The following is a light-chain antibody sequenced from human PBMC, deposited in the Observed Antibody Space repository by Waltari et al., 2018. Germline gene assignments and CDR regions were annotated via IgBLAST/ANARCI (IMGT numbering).Light chain of an antibody. CDR3: AAWDNSLSTGV. Sequence: QSELQQPPFVSAAAGQKVTIPCTGRDSNMEHNSVTLYQQRPGTAPKLHIYQNNKRLSGTPDRFSGSKSGTSATLDITALQTEDEADYYCAAWDNSLSTGVFGGRTKLTVL. J-gene: IGLJ3*02. V-gene: IGLV1-51*01. CDR2: QNN. CDR1: DSNMEHNS.